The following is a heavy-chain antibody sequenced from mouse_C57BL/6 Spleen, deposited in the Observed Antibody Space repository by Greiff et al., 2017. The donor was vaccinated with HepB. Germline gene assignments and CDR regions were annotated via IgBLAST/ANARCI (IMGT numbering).Heavy chain of an antibody. V-gene: IGHV5-17*01. Sequence: EVHLVESGGGLVKPGGSLKLSCAASGFTFSDYGMHWVRQAPEKGLEWVAYISSGSSTIYYADTVKGRFTISRDNAKNTLFLQMTSLRSEDTAMYYCARNYYYGSSYYFDVWGTGTTVTVSS. CDR1: GFTFSDYG. J-gene: IGHJ1*03. D-gene: IGHD1-1*01. CDR3: ARNYYYGSSYYFDV. CDR2: ISSGSSTI.